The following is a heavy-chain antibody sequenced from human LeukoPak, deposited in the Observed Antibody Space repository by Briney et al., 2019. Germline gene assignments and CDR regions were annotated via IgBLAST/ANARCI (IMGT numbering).Heavy chain of an antibody. D-gene: IGHD3-10*01. J-gene: IGHJ4*02. CDR1: GYTFTGYY. CDR3: ARDELWGYYGSGTFDY. CDR2: INPSSGAT. V-gene: IGHV1-2*07. Sequence: GASVEVSCKASGYTFTGYYMHWVRQAPGQGLEWMGWINPSSGATNSAHDFQGRVTMTRDTSISTAYMELSRLKSDDTAVYYCARDELWGYYGSGTFDYWGQGTLVTVSS.